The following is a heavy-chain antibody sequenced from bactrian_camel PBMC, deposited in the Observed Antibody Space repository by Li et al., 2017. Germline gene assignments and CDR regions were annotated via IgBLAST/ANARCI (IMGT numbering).Heavy chain of an antibody. V-gene: IGHV3S54*01. CDR2: IYTGDGST. CDR3: VRGGAEAYGAGVVFRY. Sequence: HVQLVESGGDSVQAGGTLRLSCVASGHTDSIDSLITMGWLRQAPGKEREGVAAIYTGDGSTVYTDSVKGRFTISHDSAKNILYLQMNSLKPEDTAVYYCVRGGAEAYGAGVVFRYWGQGTQVTVS. D-gene: IGHD3*01. CDR1: GHTDSIDSLIT. J-gene: IGHJ6*01.